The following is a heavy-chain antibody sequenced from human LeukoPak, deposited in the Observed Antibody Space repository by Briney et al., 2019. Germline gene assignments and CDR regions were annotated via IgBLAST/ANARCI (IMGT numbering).Heavy chain of an antibody. D-gene: IGHD1-14*01. Sequence: GGSLRLSCAVSGFTFSTYWMSWVRQAPGKGLEWVANIKEDGSETYYVDSLKGRFTISRDNVKNSLYLQINSLRADDSAVYYCARDSLETDIDYWGQGTLVTVSS. CDR1: GFTFSTYW. CDR3: ARDSLETDIDY. V-gene: IGHV3-7*01. CDR2: IKEDGSET. J-gene: IGHJ4*02.